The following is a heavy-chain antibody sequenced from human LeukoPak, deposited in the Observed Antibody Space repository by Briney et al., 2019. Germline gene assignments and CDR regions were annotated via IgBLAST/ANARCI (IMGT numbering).Heavy chain of an antibody. CDR3: AVTKSGYSYGSPSYYFDY. CDR1: GGTFSSYA. CDR2: IIPIFGTA. V-gene: IGHV1-69*05. J-gene: IGHJ4*02. D-gene: IGHD5-18*01. Sequence: SSVKVSCKASGGTFSSYAISWVRQAPGQGLEWMGGIIPIFGTANYAQKFQGGVTITTDESTSTAYMELSSLRSEDTAVYYCAVTKSGYSYGSPSYYFDYWGQGTLVTVSS.